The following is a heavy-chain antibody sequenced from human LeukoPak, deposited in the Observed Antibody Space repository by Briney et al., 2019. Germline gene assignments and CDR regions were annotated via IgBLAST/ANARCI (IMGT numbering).Heavy chain of an antibody. CDR2: ISSSSSYI. Sequence: GGSLRLSCAASGFTFSSYSMNWVRQAPGKGLEWVSSISSSSSYIYYADSVKGRFTISRDNAKNSLYLQMNSLRAEDTAVYYCARAGEGRYALDIWGQGTMVTVSS. CDR1: GFTFSSYS. V-gene: IGHV3-21*01. D-gene: IGHD3-9*01. CDR3: ARAGEGRYALDI. J-gene: IGHJ3*02.